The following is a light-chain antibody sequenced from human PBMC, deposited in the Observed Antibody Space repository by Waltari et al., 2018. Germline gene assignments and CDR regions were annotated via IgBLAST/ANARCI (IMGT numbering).Light chain of an antibody. CDR2: GAS. J-gene: IGKJ2*01. CDR1: QSVSSSY. V-gene: IGKV3-20*01. CDR3: QQYGSSPRT. Sequence: EIVLTQSTGTVSLSPGHRDTSSCRASQSVSSSYLAGYQQKPGQAPRLLIYGASSRATGIPDRFSGSGSGTDFTLTISRLEPEDFAVYYCQQYGSSPRTFGQGTKLEIK.